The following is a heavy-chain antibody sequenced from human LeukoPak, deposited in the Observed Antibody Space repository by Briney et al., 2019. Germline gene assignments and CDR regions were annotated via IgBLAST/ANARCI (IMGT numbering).Heavy chain of an antibody. V-gene: IGHV3-48*04. J-gene: IGHJ4*02. Sequence: QTGGSLRLSCAASGFTFSSYSMNWVRQAPGKGLEWVSYISSSGSTIYYADSVKGRFTISRDNAKNSLYLQMNSLRAEDTAVYYCAREDGYNSYSDYWGQGTLVTVSS. CDR3: AREDGYNSYSDY. D-gene: IGHD5-24*01. CDR2: ISSSGSTI. CDR1: GFTFSSYS.